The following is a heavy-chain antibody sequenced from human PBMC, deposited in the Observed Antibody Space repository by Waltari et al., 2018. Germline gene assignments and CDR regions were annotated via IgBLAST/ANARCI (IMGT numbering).Heavy chain of an antibody. Sequence: QVQLQESGPGLVKPSETLSLTCTVSRGSISGYSWSWIRQPAGKGLEWIGFTSPTGGTDYNPSLKSRVTMSSDTSKNQVFLHLNSMTAADTAVFYCARHWNHDILADSFDLWGQGTRVTISS. V-gene: IGHV4-4*07. CDR2: TSPTGGT. CDR3: ARHWNHDILADSFDL. CDR1: RGSISGYS. D-gene: IGHD3-9*01. J-gene: IGHJ4*02.